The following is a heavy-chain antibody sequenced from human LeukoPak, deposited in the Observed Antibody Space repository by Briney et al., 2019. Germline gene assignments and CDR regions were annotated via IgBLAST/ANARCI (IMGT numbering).Heavy chain of an antibody. V-gene: IGHV1-3*01. D-gene: IGHD3-10*01. CDR3: AASAYGSGSAFDY. Sequence: ASVKVSCKASGYTFTSYAMHWVRQAPGQRLEWMGWINAGNGNTKYSQKFQERVTITRDMSTSTAYMELSSLRSEDTAVYYCAASAYGSGSAFDYWGQGTLVTVSS. CDR2: INAGNGNT. CDR1: GYTFTSYA. J-gene: IGHJ4*02.